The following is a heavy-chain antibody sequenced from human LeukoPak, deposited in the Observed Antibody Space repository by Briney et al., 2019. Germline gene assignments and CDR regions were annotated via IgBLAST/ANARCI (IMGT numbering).Heavy chain of an antibody. CDR1: GGSISSGSYY. CDR2: IYTSGST. D-gene: IGHD6-19*01. Sequence: PSETLSLTCTVSGGSISSGSYYWSWIRQPAGKGLEWIGRIYTSGSTNYNPSLKSRVTISVDTSKNQFSLKRSSVTAADTAVYYCARRGYSSGWHYFDYWGQGTLVTVSS. V-gene: IGHV4-61*02. J-gene: IGHJ4*02. CDR3: ARRGYSSGWHYFDY.